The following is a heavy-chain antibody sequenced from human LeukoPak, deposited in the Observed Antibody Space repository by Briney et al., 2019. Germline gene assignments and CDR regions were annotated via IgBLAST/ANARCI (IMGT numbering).Heavy chain of an antibody. CDR1: GYSISSGYY. J-gene: IGHJ4*02. V-gene: IGHV4-38-2*02. Sequence: SETLSLTXTVSGYSISSGYYWDWIRPPPGNRLVAFGIIYHSGSTSYNLSLRMRITLSVDTSKNQFSPTLTSVAAADTAVYYCARVWRCTNGVCYTYFDYWGQGTLVTVSS. CDR3: ARVWRCTNGVCYTYFDY. CDR2: IYHSGST. D-gene: IGHD2-8*01.